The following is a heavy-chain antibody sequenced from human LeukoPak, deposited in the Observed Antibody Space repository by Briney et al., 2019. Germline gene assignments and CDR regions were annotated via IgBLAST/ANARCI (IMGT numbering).Heavy chain of an antibody. CDR2: ISGNGGST. J-gene: IGHJ4*02. Sequence: GSLRLSCTTSGFTFSSYAMSWVRQAPGKGLQWVSAISGNGGSTYYADSVKGRFTISRGNSKNTLYLQMNSLRAEDTAIYYCAKDSSPTYYYCSGDYWGQGTLVTVSS. D-gene: IGHD3-10*01. CDR3: AKDSSPTYYYCSGDY. V-gene: IGHV3-23*01. CDR1: GFTFSSYA.